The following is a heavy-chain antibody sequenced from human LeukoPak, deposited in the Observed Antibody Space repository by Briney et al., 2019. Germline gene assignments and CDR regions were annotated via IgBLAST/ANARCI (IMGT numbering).Heavy chain of an antibody. CDR1: GYTFTGYY. CDR2: INPNSGGT. V-gene: IGHV1-2*02. J-gene: IGHJ4*02. Sequence: GASVKVSCKASGYTFTGYYMHWVRQAPGQGLEWMGWINPNSGGTNYAQKFQGRVTMTRDTSISTAYMELSRLRSDDTAVYYCRVLEWLLPDPPFDYWGQGTLVTVSS. D-gene: IGHD3-3*01. CDR3: RVLEWLLPDPPFDY.